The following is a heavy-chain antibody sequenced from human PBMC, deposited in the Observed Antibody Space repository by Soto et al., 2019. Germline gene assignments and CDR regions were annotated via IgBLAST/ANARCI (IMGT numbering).Heavy chain of an antibody. CDR1: GFTFSSYA. D-gene: IGHD4-17*01. V-gene: IGHV3-23*01. Sequence: EVQLLESGGGLVQPGGSLRLSCAASGFTFSSYAMSWVRQAPGKGLEWVSAISGSGGSTYYADSVKGRFTISRDNSKNELYLQMNSLRAEDTAVYYCAKDPQTTVTTDRWFDPWGQGTLVTVSS. J-gene: IGHJ5*02. CDR2: ISGSGGST. CDR3: AKDPQTTVTTDRWFDP.